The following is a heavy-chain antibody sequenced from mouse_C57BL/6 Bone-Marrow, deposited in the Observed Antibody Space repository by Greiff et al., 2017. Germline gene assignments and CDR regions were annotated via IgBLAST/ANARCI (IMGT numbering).Heavy chain of an antibody. J-gene: IGHJ4*01. V-gene: IGHV10-1*01. CDR2: IRSKSNNYAT. CDR3: VRHPYYYGSSYGYAMDY. CDR1: GFSFNTYA. Sequence: EVQGVESGGGLVQPKGSLKLSCAASGFSFNTYAMNWVRQAPGKGLEWVARIRSKSNNYATYYADSVKDRFTISRDDSESMLYLQMNNLKTEDTAMYYCVRHPYYYGSSYGYAMDYWGQGTSVTVSS. D-gene: IGHD1-1*01.